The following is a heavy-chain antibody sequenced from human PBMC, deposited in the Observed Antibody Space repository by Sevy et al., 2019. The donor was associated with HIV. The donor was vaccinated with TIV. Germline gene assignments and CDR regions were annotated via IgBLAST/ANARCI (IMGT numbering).Heavy chain of an antibody. Sequence: GGSLRLSCAASGFTFSSYSMNWVRQAPGKGLEWVSSISSSSSYIYYEDSVKGRLTISRDNANNSLYLQMNSLRAEDTAVYYCARDLSVVVVADTQLGGEDYWGQGTLVTVSS. CDR1: GFTFSSYS. V-gene: IGHV3-21*01. J-gene: IGHJ4*02. CDR3: ARDLSVVVVADTQLGGEDY. CDR2: ISSSSSYI. D-gene: IGHD2-15*01.